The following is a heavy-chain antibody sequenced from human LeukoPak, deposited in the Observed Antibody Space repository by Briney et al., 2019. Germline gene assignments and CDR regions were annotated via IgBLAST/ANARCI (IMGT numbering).Heavy chain of an antibody. CDR1: GYTXTDYF. CDR2: INPSSGAT. D-gene: IGHD6-19*01. V-gene: IGHV1-2*02. J-gene: IGHJ4*02. CDR3: AREGVRQWLVPFDS. Sequence: GASVKVSCKASGYTXTDYFMHWVRQAPGQGLEWMGWINPSSGATKYAQKFQGRVTMTRDSSISTAYMELSSLTSDDTAVYFCAREGVRQWLVPFDSWGQGTLVTVSS.